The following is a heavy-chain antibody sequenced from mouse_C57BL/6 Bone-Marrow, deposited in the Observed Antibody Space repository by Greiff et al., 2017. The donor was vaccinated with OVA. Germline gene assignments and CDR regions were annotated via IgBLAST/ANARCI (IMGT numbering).Heavy chain of an antibody. J-gene: IGHJ3*01. CDR1: GYTFTDYY. CDR3: ARENYSNPFAY. CDR2: INPYNGGT. D-gene: IGHD2-5*01. V-gene: IGHV1-19*01. Sequence: DVKLQESGPVLVKPGASVKMSCKASGYTFTDYYMNWVKQSHGKSLEWIGVINPYNGGTSYNQKFKGKATLTVDKSSSTAYMELNSLTSEDSAVYYCARENYSNPFAYWGQGTLVTVSA.